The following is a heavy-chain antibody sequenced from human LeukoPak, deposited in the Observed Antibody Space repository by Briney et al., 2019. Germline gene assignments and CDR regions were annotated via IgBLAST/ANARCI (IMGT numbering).Heavy chain of an antibody. J-gene: IGHJ4*02. Sequence: SGPTLVNPTQTLTLTCTCSGFSLSSPGVGVGWIRQPPGTALEWLALVYWNDAKRYSPSLRSRLTITKDSTQKQVVLTMTKMDPVDTATYYCAQKDADTTLVPHYWGQGILVTVSS. CDR2: VYWNDAK. D-gene: IGHD5-18*01. V-gene: IGHV2-5*01. CDR1: GFSLSSPGVG. CDR3: AQKDADTTLVPHY.